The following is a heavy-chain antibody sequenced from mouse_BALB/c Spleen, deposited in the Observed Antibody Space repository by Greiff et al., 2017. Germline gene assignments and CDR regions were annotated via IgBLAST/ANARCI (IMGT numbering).Heavy chain of an antibody. CDR2: IDPANGNT. Sequence: EVQLQESGAELVKPGASVKLSCTASGFNIKDTYMHWVKQRPEQGLEWIGRIDPANGNTKYDPKFQGKATITADTSSNTAYLQLSSLTSEDTAVYYCARSNPYAMDYWGQGTSVTVSS. CDR1: GFNIKDTY. J-gene: IGHJ4*01. D-gene: IGHD2-5*01. V-gene: IGHV14-3*02. CDR3: ARSNPYAMDY.